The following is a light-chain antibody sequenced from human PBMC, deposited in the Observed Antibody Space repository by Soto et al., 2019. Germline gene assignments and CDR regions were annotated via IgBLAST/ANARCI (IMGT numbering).Light chain of an antibody. CDR3: QSYDSGLSGSEV. Sequence: QSVLTQPPSVSGAPGQRVTISCTGSSSNIGAGHDVHWYQQLPGTAPKLLIYGNGNRPSGVPDRFSGSKSGTSASLAITGLQAEDEADYYCQSYDSGLSGSEVFGTGTK. CDR1: SSNIGAGHD. V-gene: IGLV1-40*01. J-gene: IGLJ1*01. CDR2: GNG.